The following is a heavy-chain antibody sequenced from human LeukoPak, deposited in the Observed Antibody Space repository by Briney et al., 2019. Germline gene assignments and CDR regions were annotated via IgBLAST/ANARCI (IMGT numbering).Heavy chain of an antibody. J-gene: IGHJ4*02. CDR3: ATHTGDSRFDS. D-gene: IGHD4-17*01. V-gene: IGHV4-59*01. CDR1: GGSISNYY. CDR2: IYYSGST. Sequence: KPSETLSLTCTVSGGSISNYYWSWIRQPPGKGLEWIGYIYYSGSTNYSPSLKSRVTISVDTSRNQFSLKLSSVIAADTAVYYCATHTGDSRFDSWGQGTLVTVSS.